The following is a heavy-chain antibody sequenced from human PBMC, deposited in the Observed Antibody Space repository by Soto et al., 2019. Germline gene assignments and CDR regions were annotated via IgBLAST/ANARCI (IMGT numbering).Heavy chain of an antibody. Sequence: QITLNESGPTQVKPRQTLTLTCTFSGFSLTTSGVGVGWIRQSPGKAPEWLALIYWDDDKRYSPSLKSRLTITKDISKNQVVLTMADLDPADTATYYCVHRFFRTVFGVVTTTAIYFDLGGQGTPVAVSS. D-gene: IGHD3-3*01. CDR2: IYWDDDK. CDR1: GFSLTTSGVG. J-gene: IGHJ4*02. CDR3: VHRFFRTVFGVVTTTAIYFDL. V-gene: IGHV2-5*02.